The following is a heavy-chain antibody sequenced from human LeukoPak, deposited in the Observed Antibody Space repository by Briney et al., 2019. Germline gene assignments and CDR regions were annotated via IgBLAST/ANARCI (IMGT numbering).Heavy chain of an antibody. V-gene: IGHV3-23*01. CDR1: GFTFSSYW. J-gene: IGHJ5*02. CDR3: AKDREWGYSYGSNWFDP. CDR2: ISGSGGST. D-gene: IGHD5-18*01. Sequence: GGSLRLSCAASGFTFSSYWMSWVRQAPGKGLEWVSAISGSGGSTYYADSVKGRFTISRDNSKNTLYLQMNSLRAEDTAVYYCAKDREWGYSYGSNWFDPWGQGTLVTVSS.